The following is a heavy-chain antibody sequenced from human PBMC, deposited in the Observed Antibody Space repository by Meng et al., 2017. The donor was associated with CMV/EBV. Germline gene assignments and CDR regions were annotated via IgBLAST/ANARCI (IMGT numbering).Heavy chain of an antibody. J-gene: IGHJ4*02. CDR3: AREGDNPFDY. D-gene: IGHD2-21*02. CDR1: GGSIRSGDYY. Sequence: RGAGPGRVKPSQTPSLTCPVSGGSIRSGDYYWSWIRQPPGKGLEWIGYIYYSGSTYYNPSLKSRVTISVDTSKNQFSLKLSSVTAADTAVYYCAREGDNPFDYWGQGTLVTVSS. V-gene: IGHV4-30-4*08. CDR2: IYYSGST.